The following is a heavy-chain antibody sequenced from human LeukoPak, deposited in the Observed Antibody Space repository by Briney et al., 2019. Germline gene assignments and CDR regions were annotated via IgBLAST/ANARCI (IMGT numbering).Heavy chain of an antibody. J-gene: IGHJ5*02. CDR1: GGSFSGYY. V-gene: IGHV4-34*01. Sequence: SETLSLTCAVYGGSFSGYYWSWIRQPPGKGLEWIGEINHSGSTNYNPSLKSRVTISVDTSKNQFSLKLSSVTAADTAVYYCASLTFSGRGNWFDPWGQGTLVTVSS. CDR3: ASLTFSGRGNWFDP. CDR2: INHSGST. D-gene: IGHD3-10*01.